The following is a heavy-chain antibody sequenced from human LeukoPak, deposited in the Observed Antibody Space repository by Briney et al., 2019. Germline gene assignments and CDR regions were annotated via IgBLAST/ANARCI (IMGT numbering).Heavy chain of an antibody. J-gene: IGHJ3*02. CDR1: GGSFSGYY. CDR3: ARCLGFLIGSSWYPDAFDI. V-gene: IGHV4-34*01. CDR2: INHSGST. Sequence: SETLSLTCAVYGGSFSGYYWSWIRQPPGKGLEWIGEINHSGSTNYNPSLKSRVTISVDTSKNQFSLKLSSVTAADTAVYYCARCLGFLIGSSWYPDAFDIWGQGTMVTVSS. D-gene: IGHD6-13*01.